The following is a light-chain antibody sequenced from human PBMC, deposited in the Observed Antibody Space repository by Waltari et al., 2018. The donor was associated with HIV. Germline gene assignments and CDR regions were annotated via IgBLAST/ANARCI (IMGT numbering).Light chain of an antibody. V-gene: IGLV2-14*01. J-gene: IGLJ2*01. Sequence: QSALTQPASVSGSPGQSITISCTGTSSDVGGYNYVSWYQHHPDKAPKLMIYGVTNRPSGVCDRFSGSKSGNTASLTISGLQAEDEADYHCSSYTSSKTVIFGGGTRLTVL. CDR1: SSDVGGYNY. CDR2: GVT. CDR3: SSYTSSKTVI.